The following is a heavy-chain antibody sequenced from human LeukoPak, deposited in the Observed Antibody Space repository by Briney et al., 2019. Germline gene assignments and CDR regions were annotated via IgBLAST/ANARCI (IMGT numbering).Heavy chain of an antibody. D-gene: IGHD6-19*01. J-gene: IGHJ4*02. Sequence: PGGSLRLSCAASGFTFSSYWMHWVRQAPGKGLVWVSRINSDGSSTSYADSVKGRFTISRDNAKNTLYLQMNSLRAEDTAVYCCARVYSSGWYYFDYWGQGTLVTVSS. V-gene: IGHV3-74*01. CDR2: INSDGSST. CDR3: ARVYSSGWYYFDY. CDR1: GFTFSSYW.